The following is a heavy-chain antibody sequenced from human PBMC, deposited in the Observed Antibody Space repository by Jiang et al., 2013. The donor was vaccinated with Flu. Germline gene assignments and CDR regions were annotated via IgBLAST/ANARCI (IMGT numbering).Heavy chain of an antibody. D-gene: IGHD3-10*01. Sequence: GAEVKKPGASVKVSCKASGYTFTGYYMHWVRQAPGQGLEWMGWINPNSGGTNYAQKFQGWVTMTRDTSISTAYMELSRLRSDDTAVYYCAREITMVRGVILLNWFDPWGQGTLVTVS. CDR1: GYTFTGYY. CDR2: INPNSGGT. J-gene: IGHJ5*02. V-gene: IGHV1-2*04. CDR3: AREITMVRGVILLNWFDP.